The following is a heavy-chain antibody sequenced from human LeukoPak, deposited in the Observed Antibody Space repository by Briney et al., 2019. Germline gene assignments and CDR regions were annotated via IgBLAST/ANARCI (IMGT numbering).Heavy chain of an antibody. CDR1: GFTFSSHW. CDR3: ARGGVYSRFDY. J-gene: IGHJ4*02. CDR2: IKEDGTRK. V-gene: IGHV3-7*01. Sequence: PGGSLRLSCAASGFTFSSHWMTWVRQAPGKGLEWVANIKEDGTRKNYMDSVKGRFTISRDNAKNSLYLQMNSLRAEDTAVYYCARGGVYSRFDYWGQGTLVTVSS. D-gene: IGHD6-13*01.